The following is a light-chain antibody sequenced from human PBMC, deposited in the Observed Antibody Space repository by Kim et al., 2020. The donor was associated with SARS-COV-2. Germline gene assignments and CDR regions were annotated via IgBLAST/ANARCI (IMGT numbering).Light chain of an antibody. J-gene: IGKJ2*01. CDR2: AVS. Sequence: DIQLTQSPSFLSASVGDRVTITCRASQGVRNYVAWYQQRAGKAPNLLIYAVSTLQSGVPSRFSGSGFGTEFTLTISSLQPEDSATYYCQQLNAYPYTCGQGTKLEF. V-gene: IGKV1-9*01. CDR1: QGVRNY. CDR3: QQLNAYPYT.